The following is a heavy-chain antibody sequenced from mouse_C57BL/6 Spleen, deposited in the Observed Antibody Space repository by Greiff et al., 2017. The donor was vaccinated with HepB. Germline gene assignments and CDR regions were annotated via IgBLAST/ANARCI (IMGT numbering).Heavy chain of an antibody. CDR1: GYTFTSYW. V-gene: IGHV1-61*01. CDR2: IYPSDSET. Sequence: VQLQQPGAELVMPGASVKLSCKASGYTFTSYWMDWVKQRPGQGLEWIGNIYPSDSETHYNQKFKDKGTLTVDKSSSTAYMQLSSLTSEDSAVYYCARNYYSNSFDYWGQGTTLTVSS. D-gene: IGHD2-5*01. J-gene: IGHJ2*01. CDR3: ARNYYSNSFDY.